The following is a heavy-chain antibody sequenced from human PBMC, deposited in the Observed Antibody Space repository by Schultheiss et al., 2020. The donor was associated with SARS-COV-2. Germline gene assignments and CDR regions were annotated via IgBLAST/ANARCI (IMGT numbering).Heavy chain of an antibody. V-gene: IGHV1-24*01. Sequence: GESLKISCKVSGYTLTELSMHWVRQAPGKGLEWMGGFDPEDGETIYAQKFQGRVTITADESTSTAYMELSSLRSEDTAVYYCARQRIQLWFEYWGQGTLVTVSS. J-gene: IGHJ4*02. CDR3: ARQRIQLWFEY. D-gene: IGHD5-18*01. CDR1: GYTLTELS. CDR2: FDPEDGET.